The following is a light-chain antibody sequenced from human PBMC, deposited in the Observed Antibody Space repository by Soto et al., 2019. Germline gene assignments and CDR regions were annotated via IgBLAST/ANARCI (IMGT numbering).Light chain of an antibody. J-gene: IGKJ1*01. V-gene: IGKV1-8*01. CDR3: LQDHDDSWT. CDR2: AAS. CDR1: QGISSY. Sequence: ASRMTQSPSSFSASTGDRVTITCRASQGISSYLAWYQQKPGKAPTLLIYAASNLQSGVPSRFRGSRSGTELTLTVSSLQPEDFATYYCLQDHDDSWTFGQGTKVDIK.